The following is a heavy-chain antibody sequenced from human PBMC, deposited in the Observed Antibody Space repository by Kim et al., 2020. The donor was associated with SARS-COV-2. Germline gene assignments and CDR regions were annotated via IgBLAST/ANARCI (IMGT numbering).Heavy chain of an antibody. J-gene: IGHJ4*02. D-gene: IGHD5-12*01. CDR1: GFTFSSYS. CDR3: ARARDSGYDFDY. CDR2: ISSSSSYI. V-gene: IGHV3-21*01. Sequence: GGSLRLSCAASGFTFSSYSMNWVRQAPGKGLEWVSSISSSSSYIYYADSVKGRFTISRDNAKNSLYLQMNSLRAEDTAVYYCARARDSGYDFDYWGQGTLFTLSS.